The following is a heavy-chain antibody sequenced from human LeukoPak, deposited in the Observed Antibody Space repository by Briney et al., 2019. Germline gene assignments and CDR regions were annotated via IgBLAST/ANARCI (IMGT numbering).Heavy chain of an antibody. J-gene: IGHJ4*02. D-gene: IGHD1-1*01. CDR1: GFTFTTYG. CDR2: IQNDGSDK. Sequence: GGSLRLSCAASGFTFTTYGMHWVRQAPGKGLEWVAFIQNDGSDKYYADSVKGRFTISRDNSKNTLYLQMNSLRAEDTAVYYCAKDGIARSIFDYWGQGTLVTVSS. CDR3: AKDGIARSIFDY. V-gene: IGHV3-30*02.